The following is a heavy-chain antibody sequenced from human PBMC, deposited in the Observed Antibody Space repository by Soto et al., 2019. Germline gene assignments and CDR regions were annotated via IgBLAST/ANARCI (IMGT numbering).Heavy chain of an antibody. Sequence: SETLSLTCTVSGGSISSYYWSWIRQPQGKGLEWIGYIYSSGSTNYNPSLKSRVIISVDTSKNQFSLKLTSVTAADTVVYYCARHGDCRSISCSYFHYMDVWGKGTTVTVSS. J-gene: IGHJ6*03. CDR2: IYSSGST. D-gene: IGHD2-2*01. CDR1: GGSISSYY. CDR3: ARHGDCRSISCSYFHYMDV. V-gene: IGHV4-59*08.